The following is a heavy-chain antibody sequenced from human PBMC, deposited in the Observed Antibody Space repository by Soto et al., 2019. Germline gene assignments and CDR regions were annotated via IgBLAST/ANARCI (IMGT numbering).Heavy chain of an antibody. CDR3: ARGLKWGEGSSGFFLDD. CDR1: GGSISSGGYS. J-gene: IGHJ4*02. V-gene: IGHV4-30-2*01. CDR2: IYHSGST. Sequence: LSLTCAVSGGSISSGGYSWSWIRQPPGKGLEWIGYIYHSGSTYHNPSLKSRVTISVDRSKNQFSLKLSSVTAADTAVYYCARGLKWGEGSSGFFLDDWGQGTRVTVSS. D-gene: IGHD3-22*01.